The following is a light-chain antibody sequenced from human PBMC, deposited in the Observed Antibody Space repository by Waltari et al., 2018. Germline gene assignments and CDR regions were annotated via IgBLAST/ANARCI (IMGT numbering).Light chain of an antibody. CDR3: QTGGHGTWV. CDR1: RGLSSNV. CDR2: VTSDGSH. V-gene: IGLV4-69*01. Sequence: QLVLTQSPSASASLGASVKLTCTLRRGLSSNVIAWLQQQPEKGPRYLMKVTSDGSHSKGDEIPDRFSGSSAGAERYLTISSLQSEDEADYYCQTGGHGTWVFGGGTKLTVL. J-gene: IGLJ3*02.